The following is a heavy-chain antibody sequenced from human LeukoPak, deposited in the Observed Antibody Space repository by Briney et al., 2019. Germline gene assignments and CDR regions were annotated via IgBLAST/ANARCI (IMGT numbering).Heavy chain of an antibody. CDR1: GGSISSYY. D-gene: IGHD3-22*01. J-gene: IGHJ4*02. CDR2: IYYSGST. V-gene: IGHV4-59*01. Sequence: SETLSLTCTVSGGSISSYYWSRIRQPPGKGLEWIGYIYYSGSTNYNPSLKSRVTISVDTSKNQFSLKLSSVTAADTAVYYCASSTAIGYYDSSGYFDYWGQGTLVTVSS. CDR3: ASSTAIGYYDSSGYFDY.